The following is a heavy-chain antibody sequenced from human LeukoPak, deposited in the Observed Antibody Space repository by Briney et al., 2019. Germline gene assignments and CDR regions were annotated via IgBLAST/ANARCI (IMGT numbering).Heavy chain of an antibody. Sequence: SQTLSLTCAISGDSVSSNSAAWNWIRQSPARGLEWLGRTYYRSEWSTDHAVSVKTRITINPDTSKNQFSLQLNSVTPEDAAVYYCARSLLTGTGRHYYSYGLDVWGQGTTVTVSS. CDR2: TYYRSEWST. J-gene: IGHJ6*02. D-gene: IGHD1-7*01. V-gene: IGHV6-1*01. CDR3: ARSLLTGTGRHYYSYGLDV. CDR1: GDSVSSNSAA.